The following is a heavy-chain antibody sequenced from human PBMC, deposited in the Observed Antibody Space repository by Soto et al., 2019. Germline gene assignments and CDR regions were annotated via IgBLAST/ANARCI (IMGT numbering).Heavy chain of an antibody. J-gene: IGHJ4*02. CDR1: GGSISSGDYY. V-gene: IGHV4-30-4*01. CDR3: ARVFYEGFGESFNY. D-gene: IGHD3-10*01. Sequence: SETLSLTCTVSGGSISSGDYYWSWIRQPPGKCLEWIGYIYYSGSTYYNPSLKSRVTISVDTSKNQFSLKLSSVTAADSAVYYCARVFYEGFGESFNYWGQGTLVTVS. CDR2: IYYSGST.